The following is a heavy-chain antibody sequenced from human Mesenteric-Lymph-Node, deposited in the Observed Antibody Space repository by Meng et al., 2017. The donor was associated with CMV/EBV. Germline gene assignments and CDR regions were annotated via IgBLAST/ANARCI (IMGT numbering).Heavy chain of an antibody. CDR1: GFTVSSNY. J-gene: IGHJ6*02. V-gene: IGHV3-53*01. CDR2: IYTDGST. D-gene: IGHD1-26*01. CDR3: AKDRYTGNYWDMDV. Sequence: GGSLRLSCAASGFTVSSNYMSWVRQAPGKGLEWVSVIYTDGSTYYADSVKGRFTVSRDNSQDTLYLYMNSLRAEDTAVYYCAKDRYTGNYWDMDVWGQGTTVTVSS.